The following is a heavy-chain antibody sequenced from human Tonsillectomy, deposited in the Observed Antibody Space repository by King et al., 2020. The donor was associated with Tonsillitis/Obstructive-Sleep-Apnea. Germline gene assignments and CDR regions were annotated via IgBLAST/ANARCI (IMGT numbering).Heavy chain of an antibody. Sequence: VQLVESGGGLVQPGGSLRLSCAASGCIFSDYAVSWVRQAPGKGREGVSAISGTGDTSYYAGSVRGRVTISGDNSKNTLYLQMNSLRAEDTAVYFCAKVGVFGVVITSFFDYWGQGILVTVSS. CDR3: AKVGVFGVVITSFFDY. CDR1: GCIFSDYA. J-gene: IGHJ4*02. CDR2: ISGTGDTS. V-gene: IGHV3-23*04. D-gene: IGHD3-3*01.